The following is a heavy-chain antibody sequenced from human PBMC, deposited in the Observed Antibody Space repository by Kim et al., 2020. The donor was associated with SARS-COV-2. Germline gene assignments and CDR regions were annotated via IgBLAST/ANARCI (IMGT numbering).Heavy chain of an antibody. V-gene: IGHV3-66*02. CDR2: LYSSGNGGNT. Sequence: GGSLRLSCVASGITVSSTYMTWVRQAPGKGLEWVALLYSSGNGGNTYYADSVKGRFTISRDNSKNTLHLLMNILRTEDTGLYYCARAPQEFGIWGQGTMVTVSS. J-gene: IGHJ3*02. CDR1: GITVSSTY. CDR3: ARAPQEFGI.